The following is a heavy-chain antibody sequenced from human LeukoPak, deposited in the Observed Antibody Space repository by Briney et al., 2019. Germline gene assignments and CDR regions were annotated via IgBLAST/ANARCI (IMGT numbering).Heavy chain of an antibody. CDR1: GYIFTTYG. CDR3: ARDPGSYYNEIDY. Sequence: ASVKVSCKASGYIFTTYGISWVRQAPGQGLEWMGWIAPYNGNTNYAQKLQGRVTMTTDTSTTTAYMELGSLRSDDTAVYYCARDPGSYYNEIDYWGQGTLVTVSS. J-gene: IGHJ4*02. V-gene: IGHV1-18*01. CDR2: IAPYNGNT. D-gene: IGHD1-26*01.